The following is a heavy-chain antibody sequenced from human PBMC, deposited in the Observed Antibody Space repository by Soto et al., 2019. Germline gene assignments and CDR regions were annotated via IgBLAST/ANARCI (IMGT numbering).Heavy chain of an antibody. D-gene: IGHD2-2*01. Sequence: PGGSLRLSCAASGFTFSSYSMNWVRQAPGKGLEWVSYISSSSSTIYYADSVKGRFTISRDNAKSSLYLQMNSLRAEDTAVYYCAAGVGVVPAVHAGYYYGMDVWGQGTTVTVSS. V-gene: IGHV3-48*01. J-gene: IGHJ6*02. CDR3: AAGVGVVPAVHAGYYYGMDV. CDR1: GFTFSSYS. CDR2: ISSSSSTI.